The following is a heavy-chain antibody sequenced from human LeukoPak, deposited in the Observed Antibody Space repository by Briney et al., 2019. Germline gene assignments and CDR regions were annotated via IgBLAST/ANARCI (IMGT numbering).Heavy chain of an antibody. CDR1: SGSFSGYY. J-gene: IGHJ5*02. D-gene: IGHD3-22*01. Sequence: SETLSLTCAVYSGSFSGYYWSWIRQPPGKGLEWIGEINHSGSTNYNPSLKSRVTISVDTSKNQFSLKLSSVTAADTAVYYCARDRGKNYYDSIRLNWFDPWGQGTLVTVSS. CDR3: ARDRGKNYYDSIRLNWFDP. V-gene: IGHV4-34*01. CDR2: INHSGST.